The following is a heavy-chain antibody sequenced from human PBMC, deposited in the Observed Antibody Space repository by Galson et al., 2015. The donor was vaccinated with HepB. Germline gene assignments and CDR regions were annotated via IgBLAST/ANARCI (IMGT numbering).Heavy chain of an antibody. D-gene: IGHD3-22*01. CDR2: ISWNSGSI. J-gene: IGHJ4*02. CDR3: AKGYYDSSGSIDY. V-gene: IGHV3-9*01. CDR1: GFTFDDYA. Sequence: SLRLSCATSGFTFDDYAMHWVRQAPGKGLEWVSGISWNSGSIGYADSVKGRFTISRDNAKNSLYLQMNSLRAEDTALYDCAKGYYDSSGSIDYWGQGTLVTVSS.